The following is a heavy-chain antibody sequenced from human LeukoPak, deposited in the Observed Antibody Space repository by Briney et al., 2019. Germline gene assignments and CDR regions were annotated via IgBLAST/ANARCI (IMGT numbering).Heavy chain of an antibody. CDR2: ISGTGGST. CDR1: GFTFSSYA. Sequence: GGSLRLSCAASGFTFSSYAMSWVRQAPGKGLEWVSDISGTGGSTYYADSVKGRFTISRDNSKNTLYLQMNSLRAEDTAVYYCAKEPDYYDSSGYFTWGQGTLVTVSS. V-gene: IGHV3-23*01. J-gene: IGHJ5*02. D-gene: IGHD3-22*01. CDR3: AKEPDYYDSSGYFT.